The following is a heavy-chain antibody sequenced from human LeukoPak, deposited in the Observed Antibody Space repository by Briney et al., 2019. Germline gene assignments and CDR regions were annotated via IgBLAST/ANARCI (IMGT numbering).Heavy chain of an antibody. Sequence: SETLSLTCAVYGGSFSGYYWSWIRQPPGKGLEWIGEINHSGSTNYNPSLKSRVTISVDTSKNQFSLKLSSVTAADTAVYYCARGQFWSGYSIWGQGTLVTVSS. CDR3: ARGQFWSGYSI. J-gene: IGHJ4*02. CDR1: GGSFSGYY. D-gene: IGHD3-3*02. CDR2: INHSGST. V-gene: IGHV4-34*01.